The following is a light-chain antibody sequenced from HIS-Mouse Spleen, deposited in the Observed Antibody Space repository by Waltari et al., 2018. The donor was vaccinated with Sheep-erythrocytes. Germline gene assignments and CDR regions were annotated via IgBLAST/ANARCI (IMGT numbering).Light chain of an antibody. CDR3: MQALQTPWT. CDR1: QSLLHSNGYNY. J-gene: IGKJ1*01. V-gene: IGKV2-28*01. Sequence: DIVMTQSPLSLPVTPGEPASISCRSSQSLLHSNGYNYLDWYLQKPGQSPQLLIYLGSNRASGVPDRFSGSGSGTEFMLKISRVEAEDVGVYYCMQALQTPWTFGQGTKVEIK. CDR2: LGS.